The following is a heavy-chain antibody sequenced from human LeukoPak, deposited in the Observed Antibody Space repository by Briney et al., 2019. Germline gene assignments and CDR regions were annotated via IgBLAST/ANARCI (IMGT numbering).Heavy chain of an antibody. Sequence: ASVKVSCKASGYSFTSFTISWVRQAPGQGLEWMGWLSVYNGYTNYAQKLQGRVTMTTDTSTSTAYMELRSLRSDDTAVYYCASSSYVRATFGHQDYWGQGTLVTVSS. D-gene: IGHD1-26*01. V-gene: IGHV1-18*01. CDR2: LSVYNGYT. J-gene: IGHJ4*02. CDR3: ASSSYVRATFGHQDY. CDR1: GYSFTSFT.